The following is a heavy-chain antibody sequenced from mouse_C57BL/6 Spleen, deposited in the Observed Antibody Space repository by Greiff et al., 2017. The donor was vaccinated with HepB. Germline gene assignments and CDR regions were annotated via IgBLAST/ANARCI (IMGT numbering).Heavy chain of an antibody. V-gene: IGHV14-2*01. CDR2: IDPEDGET. D-gene: IGHD1-1*01. Sequence: VHVKQSGAELVKPGASVKLSCTASGFNFKDYYMHWVKQRTEQGLEWIGRIDPEDGETKYAPKFQGMSTITADTSSNTAYLQLSSLTSEDTAVYYCARPIYYYGSVYAMDYWGQGTSVTVSS. J-gene: IGHJ4*01. CDR1: GFNFKDYY. CDR3: ARPIYYYGSVYAMDY.